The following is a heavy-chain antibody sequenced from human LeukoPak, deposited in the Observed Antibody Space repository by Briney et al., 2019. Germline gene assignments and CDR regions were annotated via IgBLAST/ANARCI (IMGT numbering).Heavy chain of an antibody. J-gene: IGHJ3*02. V-gene: IGHV1-46*01. CDR1: GYTFTNYY. CDR2: INPGGDNT. Sequence: ASVKVSCKASGYTFTNYYVHWVRQAPGQGLEWMGLINPGGDNTDYAQNFQGRVTMTRDTSTSTVYMGLSSLRSEDTAVYYCARIRDGYNDAYDIWGQGTMVTVSS. D-gene: IGHD5-24*01. CDR3: ARIRDGYNDAYDI.